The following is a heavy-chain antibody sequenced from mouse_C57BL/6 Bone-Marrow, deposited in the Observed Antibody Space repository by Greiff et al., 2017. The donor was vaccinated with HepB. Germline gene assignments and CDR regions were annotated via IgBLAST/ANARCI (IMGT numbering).Heavy chain of an antibody. D-gene: IGHD2-5*01. CDR1: GFTFSDYY. J-gene: IGHJ4*01. Sequence: EVHLVESGGGLVQPGGSLKLSCAASGFTFSDYYMYWVRQTPEKRLEWVAYISNGGGSTYYPDTVKGRFTISRDNAKNTLYLQMSRLKSEDTAMYYCARRYSNPYYYAMDYWGQGTSVTVSS. V-gene: IGHV5-12*01. CDR3: ARRYSNPYYYAMDY. CDR2: ISNGGGST.